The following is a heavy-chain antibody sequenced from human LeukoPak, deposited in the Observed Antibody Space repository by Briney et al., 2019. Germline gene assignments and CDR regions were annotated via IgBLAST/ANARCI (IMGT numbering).Heavy chain of an antibody. D-gene: IGHD4-11*01. CDR1: GGSIRGFY. V-gene: IGHV4-59*01. J-gene: IGHJ4*02. Sequence: SETLSLTCTVSGGSIRGFYWSWIPHPPGKGLEWIAYIYHSGGSNYNPSPKSRVTLSVDTSKNEFSLKLTSVTAADTAVYYCARDVGQTTSFWGQGTLVTVSS. CDR2: IYHSGGS. CDR3: ARDVGQTTSF.